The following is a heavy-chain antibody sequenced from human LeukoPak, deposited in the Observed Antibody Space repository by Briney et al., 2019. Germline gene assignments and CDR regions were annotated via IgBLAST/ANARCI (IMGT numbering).Heavy chain of an antibody. D-gene: IGHD2-8*01. V-gene: IGHV3-11*04. CDR2: ISSSGSTI. CDR1: GFTFSDYY. CDR3: ARIRYCTNGVCYREYYFDY. J-gene: IGHJ4*02. Sequence: GGSLRLSCAASGFTFSDYYMSWIRQAPGKGLEWVSYISSSGSTIYYADSVKGRFTIPRDNAKNSLYLQMNSLRAEDTALYYCARIRYCTNGVCYREYYFDYWGQGTLVTVSS.